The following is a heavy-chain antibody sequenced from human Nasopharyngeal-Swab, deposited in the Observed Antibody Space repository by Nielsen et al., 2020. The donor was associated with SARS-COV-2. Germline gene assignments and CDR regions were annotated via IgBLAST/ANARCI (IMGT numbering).Heavy chain of an antibody. J-gene: IGHJ6*03. CDR3: ARISGWSGYYLYYYYYMDV. D-gene: IGHD3-3*01. CDR1: GGSFSGYY. Sequence: SETLSLTCAVYGGSFSGYYWSWIRQPPGKGLEWIGSIYYSGSTYYNPSLKSRVTISVDTSKNQFSLKLSSVTAADTAVYYCARISGWSGYYLYYYYYMDVWGKGTTVTVSS. CDR2: IYYSGST. V-gene: IGHV4-34*01.